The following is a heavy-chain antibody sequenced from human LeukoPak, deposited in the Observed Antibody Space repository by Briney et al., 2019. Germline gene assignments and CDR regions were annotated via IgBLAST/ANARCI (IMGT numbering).Heavy chain of an antibody. CDR3: ARGLDYFDY. Sequence: ASVKVSCTASGGTFSSYAISWVRQAPGQGLERMGWISAYNGNTNYAQKLQGRVTMTTDTSTSTAYMELRSLRSDDTAVYYCARGLDYFDYWGQGTLVTVSS. V-gene: IGHV1-18*01. CDR2: ISAYNGNT. J-gene: IGHJ4*02. CDR1: GGTFSSYA.